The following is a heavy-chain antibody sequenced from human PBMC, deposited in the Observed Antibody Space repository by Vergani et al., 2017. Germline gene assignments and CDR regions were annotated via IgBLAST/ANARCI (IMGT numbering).Heavy chain of an antibody. CDR2: IWYDGSKE. Sequence: QVQLVESGGGVVQPGRSLRLSYAASGFSFSSFGFHWVRQAPGKGLEWVAFIWYDGSKEYYADSVKGRFTISRDNSKNTLYLQMNNLRAADTAVYYCARSGYCAHGVCYMTYYYYMDVWGKGTAVTVSS. CDR3: ARSGYCAHGVCYMTYYYYMDV. V-gene: IGHV3-33*01. CDR1: GFSFSSFG. J-gene: IGHJ6*03. D-gene: IGHD2-8*01.